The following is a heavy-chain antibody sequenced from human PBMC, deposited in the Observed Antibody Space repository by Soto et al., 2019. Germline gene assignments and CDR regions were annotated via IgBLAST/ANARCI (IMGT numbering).Heavy chain of an antibody. Sequence: SETLSLTCAVSGYSISSSNWWGWIRQPPGKGPEWIGYIYYSGSTNYNPSLKSRVTISVDTSKNQFSLKLSSVTAADTAVYYCARVRAVARYEAFDIWGPGTMVTVSS. V-gene: IGHV4-28*03. CDR1: GYSISSSNW. CDR3: ARVRAVARYEAFDI. J-gene: IGHJ3*02. CDR2: IYYSGST. D-gene: IGHD6-19*01.